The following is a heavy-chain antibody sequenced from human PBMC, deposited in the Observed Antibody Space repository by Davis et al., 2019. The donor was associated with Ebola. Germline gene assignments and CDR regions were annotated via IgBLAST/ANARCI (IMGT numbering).Heavy chain of an antibody. Sequence: SETLSLTCAVSGGSISSGGYSWSWIRQPPGRGLEWIGFLFHGGNTNYNPSLKSRVTISVDTSKNQFSLKLSSVTAADTAVYYCASLSSSSAGLDYWGQGTLVTVSS. J-gene: IGHJ4*02. CDR2: LFHGGNT. CDR1: GGSISSGGYS. CDR3: ASLSSSSAGLDY. V-gene: IGHV4-61*08. D-gene: IGHD6-6*01.